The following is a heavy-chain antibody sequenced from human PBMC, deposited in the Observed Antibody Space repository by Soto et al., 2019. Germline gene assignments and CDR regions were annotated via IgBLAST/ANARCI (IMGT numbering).Heavy chain of an antibody. Sequence: GASVKVSCKASGYTFTGYYMHWVRQAPGQGLEWMGWINPNSGGTNYAQKFQGWVTMTRDTSISTAYMELSRLRSDDTAVYYCVRAAREIALTRYLPHWGQGTLVTVSS. J-gene: IGHJ1*01. V-gene: IGHV1-2*04. CDR2: INPNSGGT. D-gene: IGHD2-8*01. CDR1: GYTFTGYY. CDR3: VRAAREIALTRYLPH.